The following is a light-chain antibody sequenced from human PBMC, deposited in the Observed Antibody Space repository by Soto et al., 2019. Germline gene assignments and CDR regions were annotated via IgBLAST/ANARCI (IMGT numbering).Light chain of an antibody. CDR1: QRGARD. CDR3: QQHTISMYT. J-gene: IGKJ2*01. V-gene: IGKV3-20*01. Sequence: EIVVTQSPGTLSLAPGETATLSCSASQRGARDLSWYQQKPGQAPSLLISRAATGATGIPDRFSGSGSGTDFTLTINRLEPEDSAVYYCQQHTISMYTFGQGTKLAIK. CDR2: RAA.